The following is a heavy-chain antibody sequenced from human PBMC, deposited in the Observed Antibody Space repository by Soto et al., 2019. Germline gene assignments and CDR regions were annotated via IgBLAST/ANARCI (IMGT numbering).Heavy chain of an antibody. Sequence: PGESLKISCKGSGYSFTSYWISGVRQMPGKGLEWMGRIDPSDSYTNYSPSFQGHVTISADKSISTAYLQWSSLKASDTAMYYCARHVGYSSGGRGFDPWGQGTLVTVSS. CDR3: ARHVGYSSGGRGFDP. CDR1: GYSFTSYW. D-gene: IGHD6-19*01. J-gene: IGHJ5*02. V-gene: IGHV5-10-1*01. CDR2: IDPSDSYT.